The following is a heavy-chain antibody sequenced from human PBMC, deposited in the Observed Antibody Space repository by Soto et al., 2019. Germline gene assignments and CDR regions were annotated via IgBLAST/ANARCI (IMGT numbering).Heavy chain of an antibody. J-gene: IGHJ4*02. CDR2: INHSGST. CDR1: GGSFSGYY. V-gene: IGHV4-34*01. CDR3: ANPSGGEVDY. Sequence: QVQLQQWGAGLLKPSETLSLTCAVYGGSFSGYYWSWIRQPPGKGLEWTGEINHSGSTNYNPSLKSRVTISVDTSKNQFSLKLSSVTAADTAVYYCANPSGGEVDYWGQGTLVTVSS. D-gene: IGHD7-27*01.